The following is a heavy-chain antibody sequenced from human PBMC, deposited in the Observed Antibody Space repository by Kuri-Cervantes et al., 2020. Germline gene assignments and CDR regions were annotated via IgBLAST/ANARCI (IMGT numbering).Heavy chain of an antibody. J-gene: IGHJ6*02. CDR1: GFTFSSYG. Sequence: GGSLRLSCAASGFTFSSYGMHWVRQAPGKGLEWVAVIWYDGSNKYYADSVKGRFIISRDNSKNTLYLQMNSLRAEDTAVYYCAREGSTVTTGYYYYGMDVWGQGTTVTVSS. CDR3: AREGSTVTTGYYYYGMDV. V-gene: IGHV3-33*01. CDR2: IWYDGSNK. D-gene: IGHD4-17*01.